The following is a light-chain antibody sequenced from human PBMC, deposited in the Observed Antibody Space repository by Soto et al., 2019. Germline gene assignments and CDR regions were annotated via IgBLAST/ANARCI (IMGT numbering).Light chain of an antibody. V-gene: IGKV3-15*01. CDR3: QQYTDWPWGT. CDR1: QSVHSN. Sequence: TLSLSPGETATLSCRASQSVHSNLAWFQQHPGQAPRLLIYGASSRATGIPVRFSGSGSGTEFTLTISSLQPEDFAVYYCQQYTDWPWGTFGGGTKV. J-gene: IGKJ4*01. CDR2: GAS.